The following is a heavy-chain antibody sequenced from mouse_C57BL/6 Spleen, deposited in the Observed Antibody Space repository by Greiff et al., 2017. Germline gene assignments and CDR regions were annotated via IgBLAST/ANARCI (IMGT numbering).Heavy chain of an antibody. Sequence: VQLKESGAELVKPGASVKLSCTASGFNIKDYYMHWVKQRTEQGLEWIGRIDPEDGETKYAPKFQGKATITADTSSSTAYLQLSSLTSEDTAVYYCARGGTTVVAHWYFDVWGTGTTVTVSS. CDR2: IDPEDGET. J-gene: IGHJ1*03. CDR3: ARGGTTVVAHWYFDV. CDR1: GFNIKDYY. V-gene: IGHV14-2*01. D-gene: IGHD1-1*01.